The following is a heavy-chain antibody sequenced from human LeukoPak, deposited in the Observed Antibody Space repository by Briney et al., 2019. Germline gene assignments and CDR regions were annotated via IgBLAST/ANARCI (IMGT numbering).Heavy chain of an antibody. J-gene: IGHJ4*02. CDR1: GFSFGDYG. D-gene: IGHD3-10*01. CDR3: ARVRSDYGSGRYFDY. V-gene: IGHV3-49*04. Sequence: AGGSLRLSCAAYGFSFGDYGVSWVRQPPGKGLEWVSFIRHKAYGVTAEYAASVKGRFTFSRDDSKSITYLQMNTLKSEDTAVYYCARVRSDYGSGRYFDYWGQGTLVTVSS. CDR2: IRHKAYGVTA.